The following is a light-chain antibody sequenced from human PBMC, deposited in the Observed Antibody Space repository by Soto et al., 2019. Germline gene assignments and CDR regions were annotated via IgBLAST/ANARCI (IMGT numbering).Light chain of an antibody. CDR2: DVS. CDR1: SSDVGTYNY. CDR3: RSYTGSSTSVI. V-gene: IGLV2-14*03. Sequence: QSALTQPASVSGSPGQSITISCTGTSSDVGTYNYVSWYQQHPGKAHKVMIYDVSNRPSGVSNRFSGSKSGNTASLTISGLQAEDEADYYCRSYTGSSTSVIFGGGTKLTVL. J-gene: IGLJ2*01.